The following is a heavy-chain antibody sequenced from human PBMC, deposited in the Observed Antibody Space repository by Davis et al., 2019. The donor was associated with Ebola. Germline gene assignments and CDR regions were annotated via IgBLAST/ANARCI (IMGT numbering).Heavy chain of an antibody. D-gene: IGHD2-15*01. CDR2: IIPILGIA. CDR1: GGTFSSYT. J-gene: IGHJ6*02. V-gene: IGHV1-69*02. Sequence: SVKVSCKASGGTFSSYTISWVRQAPGQGLEWMGRIIPILGIANYAQKFQGRVTITADKSTSTAYMELSSLRSEDTAVYYCARAMVDIVVVVAATPEYGMDVWGQGTTVTVSS. CDR3: ARAMVDIVVVVAATPEYGMDV.